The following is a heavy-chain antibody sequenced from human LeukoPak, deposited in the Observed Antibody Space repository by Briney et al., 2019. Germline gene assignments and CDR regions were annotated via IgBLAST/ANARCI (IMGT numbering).Heavy chain of an antibody. CDR1: GYTFTGYY. V-gene: IGHV1-2*02. CDR2: INPNSGGT. CDR3: ARGGGTSCLLGYCSGGSCY. J-gene: IGHJ4*02. Sequence: ASVKVSCKASGYTFTGYYMHWVRQAPGQGLEWMGWINPNSGGTNYAQKFQGRVTMTRDTSISTAYMELSRLRSDDTAVYYCARGGGTSCLLGYCSGGSCYWGQGTLVTVSS. D-gene: IGHD2-15*01.